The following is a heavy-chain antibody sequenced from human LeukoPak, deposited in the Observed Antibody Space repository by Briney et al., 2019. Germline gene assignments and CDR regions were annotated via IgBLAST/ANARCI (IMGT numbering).Heavy chain of an antibody. J-gene: IGHJ4*02. CDR1: GFTFGDYA. V-gene: IGHV3-49*04. CDR3: TRVRGYSYGYGDY. D-gene: IGHD5-18*01. Sequence: PGGSLRLSCTASGFTFGDYAMSWVRQAPGKGLEWVGFIRSKAYGGTTEYAASVKGSFTISRDDSKSIAYLQMNSLKTEDTAVYYCTRVRGYSYGYGDYWGQGTLVTVSS. CDR2: IRSKAYGGTT.